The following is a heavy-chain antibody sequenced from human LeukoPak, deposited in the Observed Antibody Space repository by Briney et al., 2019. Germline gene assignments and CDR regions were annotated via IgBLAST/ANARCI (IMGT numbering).Heavy chain of an antibody. D-gene: IGHD5-12*01. V-gene: IGHV5-51*01. CDR2: IYPGDSDT. Sequence: GESLKISCKGSGYSFINYWIGWVRQMPGKGLEWMGIIYPGDSDTRYSPSFQGQVTISADKSISTAYLQWSSLKASDTAMYYCARRGYSGYDSHYYYYMDVWGKGTTVTVSS. CDR3: ARRGYSGYDSHYYYYMDV. J-gene: IGHJ6*03. CDR1: GYSFINYW.